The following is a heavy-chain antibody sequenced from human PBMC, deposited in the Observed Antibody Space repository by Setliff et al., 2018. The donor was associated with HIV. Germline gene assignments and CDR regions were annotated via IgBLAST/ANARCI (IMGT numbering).Heavy chain of an antibody. D-gene: IGHD3-22*01. CDR1: GDTLSSYA. CDR2: IIPIFGTA. CDR3: GLATILGGNDYVSSGYYLD. V-gene: IGHV1-69*05. Sequence: VASVKVSCKTSGDTLSSYAITWVRQAPGQGLEWMGRIIPIFGTADYAQKFQGRVTLTTDESTSIAYMELNSLRSEDTAVYYCGLATILGGNDYVSSGYYLDWGQGTLVTVSS. J-gene: IGHJ4*02.